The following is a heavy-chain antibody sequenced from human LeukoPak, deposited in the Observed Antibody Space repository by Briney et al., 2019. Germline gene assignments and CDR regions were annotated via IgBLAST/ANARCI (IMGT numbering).Heavy chain of an antibody. CDR1: GFTFSSYW. V-gene: IGHV3-7*01. J-gene: IGHJ3*02. CDR3: ARVKGGSYYHDAFDI. D-gene: IGHD1-26*01. CDR2: IKQDESEK. Sequence: GGSLRLSCAASGFTFSSYWMSWVRQAPGKGLEWVANIKQDESEKYYVDSVKGRFTISRNNAKNSLYLQMNSLRAEDTAVYYCARVKGGSYYHDAFDIWGQGTMVTVSS.